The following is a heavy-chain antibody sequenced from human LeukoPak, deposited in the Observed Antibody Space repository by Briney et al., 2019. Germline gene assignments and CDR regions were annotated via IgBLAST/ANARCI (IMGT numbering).Heavy chain of an antibody. CDR1: GFTFSDAW. CDR2: IKSKIDGGTI. D-gene: IGHD2-15*01. V-gene: IGHV3-15*01. CDR3: TTRRQDGW. Sequence: GSLRLSCVASGFTFSDAWMSWVRQAPGKGLEWVGRIKSKIDGGTIEYAAPVKGRFTISRDDSRNTLNLQMNSLKTEDTGVYYCTTRRQDGWWGQGTLVTVSS. J-gene: IGHJ4*02.